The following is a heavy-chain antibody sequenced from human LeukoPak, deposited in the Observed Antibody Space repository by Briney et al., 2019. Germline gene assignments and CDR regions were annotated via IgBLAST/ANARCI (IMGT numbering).Heavy chain of an antibody. CDR3: ARAGAQGFDY. CDR1: DGSFIGDY. Sequence: SETLSLTCGVYDGSFIGDYWSWIRQSPGMGLEWIGQVYHSGSANYNPSLRSRVTISIDTSKNQFSLKLSSVTAADTAVYYCARAGAQGFDYWGQGTLVTVSS. CDR2: VYHSGSA. V-gene: IGHV4-34*01. J-gene: IGHJ4*02.